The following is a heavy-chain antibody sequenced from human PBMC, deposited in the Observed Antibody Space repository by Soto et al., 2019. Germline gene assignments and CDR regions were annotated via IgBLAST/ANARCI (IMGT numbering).Heavy chain of an antibody. V-gene: IGHV6-1*01. CDR1: GDGVSSNSAA. J-gene: IGHJ6*02. CDR2: TYYRSKWYN. Sequence: SQTLSLTCAISGDGVSSNSAAWNWIRPSPSRGLDWLGTTYYRSKWYNDDAVSVKSRITINQDTSKHQFSLPLNSVTPEVTAVYYCTSASLLVAGTRYYYHGMDDWVQGTTVTVSS. CDR3: TSASLLVAGTRYYYHGMDD. D-gene: IGHD6-19*01.